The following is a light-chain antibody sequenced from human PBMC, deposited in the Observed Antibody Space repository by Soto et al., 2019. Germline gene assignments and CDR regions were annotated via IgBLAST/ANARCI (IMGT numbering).Light chain of an antibody. CDR1: QSVDSN. CDR3: QQRSNWPPIT. V-gene: IGKV3-11*01. Sequence: EIVMTQSPATLSVSPGERATLSCRASQSVDSNLAWYQQRPGQAPRLLIYDASNRATGIPARFSGSGSGTDFTLTIGSLEAEDFAVYYCQQRSNWPPITFGQGTRLEIK. J-gene: IGKJ5*01. CDR2: DAS.